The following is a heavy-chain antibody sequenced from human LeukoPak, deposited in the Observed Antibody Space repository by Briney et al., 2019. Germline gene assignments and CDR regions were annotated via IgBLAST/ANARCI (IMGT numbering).Heavy chain of an antibody. D-gene: IGHD4-17*01. CDR2: IYYSGST. J-gene: IGHJ4*02. CDR1: GGSISSYY. V-gene: IGHV4-59*08. CDR3: ARHQSGDYVWDY. Sequence: PSETLSLTCTVSGGSISSYYWSWIRQPPGKGLEWIGYIYYSGSTNYNPSLKSRVTISVDTSKNQFSLKLSSVTAADTAVYYCARHQSGDYVWDYWGQGTLVTVSS.